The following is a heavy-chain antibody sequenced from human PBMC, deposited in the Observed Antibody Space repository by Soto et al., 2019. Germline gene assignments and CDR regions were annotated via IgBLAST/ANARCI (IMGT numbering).Heavy chain of an antibody. J-gene: IGHJ4*02. Sequence: GGSLRLSCAASGFTFSSYSMNWVRQAPGKGLEWVSYISSSSSTIYYADSVKGRFTISRDNAKNSLYLQMNSLRAEDTAVYYCARGYDYIWGSGDYWGQGTLVTVSS. V-gene: IGHV3-48*01. CDR3: ARGYDYIWGSGDY. D-gene: IGHD3-16*01. CDR2: ISSSSSTI. CDR1: GFTFSSYS.